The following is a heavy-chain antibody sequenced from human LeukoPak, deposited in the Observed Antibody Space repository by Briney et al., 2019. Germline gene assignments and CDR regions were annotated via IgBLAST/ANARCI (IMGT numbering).Heavy chain of an antibody. J-gene: IGHJ4*02. CDR3: ARDSRGGYYTTPFDY. D-gene: IGHD3-3*01. CDR1: GYTFTSYA. Sequence: ASVKVSCKASGYTFTSYAIHWVRQAPGQRLEWMGWISAGDGNTKYSQNFQGRVTFISNTSATTAFMELSSLRSEDAAVYYCARDSRGGYYTTPFDYWGQGTLVTVSS. CDR2: ISAGDGNT. V-gene: IGHV1-3*01.